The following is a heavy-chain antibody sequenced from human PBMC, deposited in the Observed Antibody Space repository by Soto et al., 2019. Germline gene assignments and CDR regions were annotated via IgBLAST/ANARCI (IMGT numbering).Heavy chain of an antibody. CDR1: GGSVSSGDYY. V-gene: IGHV4-30-4*01. J-gene: IGHJ4*02. Sequence: QVQLQESGPGLVKPSQTLSLSCTVSGGSVSSGDYYWSWIRQPPGKGLEWLGYIQHSGSTNYSPSPKNRISKSVDTSKNQFAPELSSVTAAGTAVDFCARGGRNRWLINPPFVDHWGQGTLVTVSA. CDR3: ARGGRNRWLINPPFVDH. CDR2: IQHSGST. D-gene: IGHD5-12*01.